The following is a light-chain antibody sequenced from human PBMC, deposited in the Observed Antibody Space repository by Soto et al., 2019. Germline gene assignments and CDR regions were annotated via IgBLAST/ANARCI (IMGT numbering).Light chain of an antibody. Sequence: EIVLTQSPATLSLSPGERATLSCRASQSARTYVAWYQQKFGQDPRLIIYDASYRATDIPDRFSGSGSGTDFTLTISSLEPEDFAVYYCQQRSSWPLTFGGGTKVEIK. V-gene: IGKV3-11*01. CDR1: QSARTY. CDR3: QQRSSWPLT. CDR2: DAS. J-gene: IGKJ4*01.